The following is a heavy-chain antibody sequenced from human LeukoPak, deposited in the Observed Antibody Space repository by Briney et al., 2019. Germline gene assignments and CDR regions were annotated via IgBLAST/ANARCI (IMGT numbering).Heavy chain of an antibody. CDR2: IHTGGST. D-gene: IGHD1-1*01. J-gene: IGHJ5*02. Sequence: PGGSLRLSCAASGFTVSSNYMNWVRQAPGKGLEWVSVIHTGGSTYYADSVKGRCTVSRDNSKNTLYLQMNSLGVDDTAVYYCARASQDINTGKDLWGQGTLVTVSS. V-gene: IGHV3-53*01. CDR3: ARASQDINTGKDL. CDR1: GFTVSSNY.